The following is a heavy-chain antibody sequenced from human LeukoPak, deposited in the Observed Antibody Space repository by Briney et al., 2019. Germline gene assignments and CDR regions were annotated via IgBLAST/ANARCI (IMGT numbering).Heavy chain of an antibody. CDR1: GYTFTGSY. D-gene: IGHD4-17*01. V-gene: IGHV1-2*02. J-gene: IGHJ6*02. CDR3: ARDRTTVTTGYYGMDV. Sequence: ASVKVSCKASGYTFTGSYMHWVRQAPGHGLEWMGWINPHTGVKNYAQKFQGRVTLIRDTSIITAYMEWTRLRSDDTAMYYCARDRTTVTTGYYGMDVWGQGTTLTVSS. CDR2: INPHTGVK.